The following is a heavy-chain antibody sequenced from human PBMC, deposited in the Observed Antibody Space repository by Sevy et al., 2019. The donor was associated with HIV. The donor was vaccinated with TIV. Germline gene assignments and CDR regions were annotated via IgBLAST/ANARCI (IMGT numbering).Heavy chain of an antibody. V-gene: IGHV3-21*01. Sequence: GGSLRLSCAASGFTFSSYSMNWVRQAPGKGLEWVSSISSSSSYIYYADSVKGRFTISRDNAKNSLYLQMNSLRAEDTAVYYCARGQTYYDCWSGYYGMDVWGQGTTVTVSS. D-gene: IGHD3-3*01. J-gene: IGHJ6*02. CDR1: GFTFSSYS. CDR2: ISSSSSYI. CDR3: ARGQTYYDCWSGYYGMDV.